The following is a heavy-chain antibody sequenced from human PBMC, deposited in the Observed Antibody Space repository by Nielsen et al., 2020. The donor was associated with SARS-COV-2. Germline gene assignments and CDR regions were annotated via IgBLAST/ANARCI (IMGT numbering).Heavy chain of an antibody. Sequence: GESLKISCAASGFTFSSYAMSWVHQAPGKGLEWVSAISGSGGSTYYADSVKGRFTISRDNSKNTLYLQMNSLRAEDTAVYYCAKTEGLHFDYWGQGTLVTVSS. J-gene: IGHJ4*02. V-gene: IGHV3-23*01. CDR3: AKTEGLHFDY. CDR2: ISGSGGST. CDR1: GFTFSSYA.